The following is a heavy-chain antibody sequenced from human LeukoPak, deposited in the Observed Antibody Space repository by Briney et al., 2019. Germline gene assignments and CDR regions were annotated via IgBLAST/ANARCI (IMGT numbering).Heavy chain of an antibody. Sequence: GGSLRLSCEASGFTFSTHAMNWIRQTPGRGLEWLSVISGDVQTTTYASSVKGRFTISRDNSKNTLYLEMNSLRVEDTAIYYCAKDGYYSSANHFARLHFDLWGRGTRVTVSS. CDR2: ISGDVQTT. D-gene: IGHD3-3*01. CDR1: GFTFSTHA. J-gene: IGHJ2*01. V-gene: IGHV3-23*01. CDR3: AKDGYYSSANHFARLHFDL.